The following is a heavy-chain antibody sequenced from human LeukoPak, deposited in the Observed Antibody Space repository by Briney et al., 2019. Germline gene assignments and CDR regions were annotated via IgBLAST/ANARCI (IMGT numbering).Heavy chain of an antibody. CDR2: IYYSGIT. CDR1: GGSISSYY. CDR3: ARVTSGEFADY. V-gene: IGHV4-59*12. Sequence: PSETLSLTCTVSGGSISSYYWSWIRQPPGKGLEWIGYIYYSGITHYNPSLKSRVTISVDTSKNQFSLYLSSVTAADTAVYYCARVTSGEFADYWGQGTLVTVSS. D-gene: IGHD3-10*01. J-gene: IGHJ4*02.